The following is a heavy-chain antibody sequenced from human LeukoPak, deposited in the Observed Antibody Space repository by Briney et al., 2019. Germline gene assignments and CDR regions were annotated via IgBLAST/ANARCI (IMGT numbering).Heavy chain of an antibody. J-gene: IGHJ4*02. V-gene: IGHV1-69*05. D-gene: IGHD2-2*01. Sequence: SVKVSCKASGGTFSSYAISWVRQAPGQGLEWMGRIIPIFGTANYAQKLQGRVTITTDESTSTAYMELSSLRSEGTAVYYCARPRMVPAATEDFYFDYWGQGTLVTVSS. CDR2: IIPIFGTA. CDR3: ARPRMVPAATEDFYFDY. CDR1: GGTFSSYA.